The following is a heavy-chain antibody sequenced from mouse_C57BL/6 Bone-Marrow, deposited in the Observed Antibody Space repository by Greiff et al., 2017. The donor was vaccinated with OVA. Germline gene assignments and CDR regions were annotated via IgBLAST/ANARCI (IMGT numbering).Heavy chain of an antibody. J-gene: IGHJ2*01. V-gene: IGHV5-6*02. CDR2: ISSGGSYT. CDR1: GFTFSSYG. CDR3: ARVYYGSSYAY. D-gene: IGHD1-1*01. Sequence: DVKLQESGGDLVKPGGSLKLSCAASGFTFSSYGMPWVRQTPDKRLEWVATISSGGSYTYYPDSVKGRFTISRDNAKNTLYLQMSSLKSEDTAMYYCARVYYGSSYAYWGQGTTLTVSS.